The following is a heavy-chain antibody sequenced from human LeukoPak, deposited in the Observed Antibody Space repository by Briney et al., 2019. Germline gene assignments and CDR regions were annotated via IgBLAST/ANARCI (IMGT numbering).Heavy chain of an antibody. Sequence: GGSLRLSCAASGFTFSSYGMHWVRQAPGKGLEWVAFIRYDGSNKYYADSVKGRFTISRDNSKNTLYLQMNSLRAEDTAVYYCAKDFRASSTSFLDYWGQGTLVAVSS. V-gene: IGHV3-30*02. CDR3: AKDFRASSTSFLDY. J-gene: IGHJ4*02. D-gene: IGHD2-2*01. CDR1: GFTFSSYG. CDR2: IRYDGSNK.